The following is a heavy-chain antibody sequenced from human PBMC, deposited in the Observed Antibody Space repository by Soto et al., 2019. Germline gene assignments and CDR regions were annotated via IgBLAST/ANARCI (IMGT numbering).Heavy chain of an antibody. Sequence: QVQLVESGGGVVQPGRSLRLSCAASGFTFSSYGMHWVRQAPGKGLEGVAVISYDGSNKYYADSVKGRFTISRDNSKNTLYLQMNSLRAEDTAVYYCAKDHSYYDILTGYFYYYGMDVWGQGTTVTVSS. CDR3: AKDHSYYDILTGYFYYYGMDV. D-gene: IGHD3-9*01. CDR1: GFTFSSYG. CDR2: ISYDGSNK. J-gene: IGHJ6*02. V-gene: IGHV3-30*18.